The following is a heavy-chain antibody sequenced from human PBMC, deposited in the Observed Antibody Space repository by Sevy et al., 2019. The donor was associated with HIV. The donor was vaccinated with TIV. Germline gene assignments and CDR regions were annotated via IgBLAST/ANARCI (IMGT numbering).Heavy chain of an antibody. CDR2: ISSSSSTI. Sequence: GGSLRLSCAASGFTFSSYSMNWVRQAPGKGLEWVSYISSSSSTIYYADSVKGRFTISRDNAKNSLYLQMNSLRDEDTAVYYCARAVLENYYDSSGYPDAFDIWGHGTMVTVSS. J-gene: IGHJ3*02. V-gene: IGHV3-48*02. CDR1: GFTFSSYS. CDR3: ARAVLENYYDSSGYPDAFDI. D-gene: IGHD3-22*01.